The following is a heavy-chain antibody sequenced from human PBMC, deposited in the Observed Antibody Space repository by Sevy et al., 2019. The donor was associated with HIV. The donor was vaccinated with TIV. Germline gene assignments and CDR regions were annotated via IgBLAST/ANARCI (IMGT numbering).Heavy chain of an antibody. CDR1: GGSISSYY. J-gene: IGHJ4*02. V-gene: IGHV4-59*01. CDR3: ARWQEGDEVVRGGIFDY. D-gene: IGHD3-10*01. Sequence: SETLSLTCTVSGGSISSYYWSWIRQPPGKGLEWIGSIYYSGSTNYNPSLKSRVTISVDTSKNQFSLKLSSVTAADTAVYYCARWQEGDEVVRGGIFDYWGQGTLVTVSS. CDR2: IYYSGST.